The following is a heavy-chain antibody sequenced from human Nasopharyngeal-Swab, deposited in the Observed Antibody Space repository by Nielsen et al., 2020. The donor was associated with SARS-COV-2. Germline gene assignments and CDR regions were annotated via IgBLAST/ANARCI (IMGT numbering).Heavy chain of an antibody. CDR2: ISGSGGST. CDR3: ARGGLLRFGNMDV. V-gene: IGHV3-23*01. Sequence: GGSLRLSCAASGFTFSSYAMSWVRQAPGKGLEWVSAISGSGGSTYYADSVKGRFTISRDNSKNTLYLQMNSLRAEDTAVYYCARGGLLRFGNMDVWGKGTTVTVSS. J-gene: IGHJ6*03. D-gene: IGHD3-3*01. CDR1: GFTFSSYA.